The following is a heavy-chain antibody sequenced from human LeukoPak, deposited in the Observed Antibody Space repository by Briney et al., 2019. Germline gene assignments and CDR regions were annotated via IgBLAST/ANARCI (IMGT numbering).Heavy chain of an antibody. V-gene: IGHV3-23*01. J-gene: IGHJ4*02. CDR1: GFIFSNYG. D-gene: IGHD3-3*01. CDR3: AKVLYLRDFWSGYFDY. Sequence: PGGSLRLSYAASGFIFSNYGMNWVRQAPGKGLEWVAAISASGSATSYADSVRGRFTISRDNSKSTTYLQMNSLRAEDTAVFYCAKVLYLRDFWSGYFDYWGQGIPVTVSS. CDR2: ISASGSAT.